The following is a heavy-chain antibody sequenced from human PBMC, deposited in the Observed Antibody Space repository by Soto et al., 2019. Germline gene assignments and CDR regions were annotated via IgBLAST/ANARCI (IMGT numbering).Heavy chain of an antibody. V-gene: IGHV3-23*01. CDR3: AKTGIPGRFAP. D-gene: IGHD1-20*01. Sequence: GGSLRLSCAASGFTFSSYAMSWVRQAPGKGLEWVSAISGSGGSTYYADSVKGRFTISRDNSKNTLYLQMNSLRAEDTAVYSCAKTGIPGRFAPWAQGPLVPVSS. J-gene: IGHJ5*02. CDR1: GFTFSSYA. CDR2: ISGSGGST.